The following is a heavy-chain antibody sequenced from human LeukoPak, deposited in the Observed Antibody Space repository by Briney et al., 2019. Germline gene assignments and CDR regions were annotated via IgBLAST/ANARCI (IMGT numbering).Heavy chain of an antibody. CDR2: IHTSGST. Sequence: SETLSLTCTVSGDSISSYYGGWIRQPAGKGLEWIGRIHTSGSTYYSPSLKSRVTMSVDTSTNQFSLKLSSVTAADTAMYYCARVRLGRGLDYWGQGTLVTVSS. CDR3: ARVRLGRGLDY. J-gene: IGHJ4*02. CDR1: GDSISSYY. V-gene: IGHV4-4*07. D-gene: IGHD6-19*01.